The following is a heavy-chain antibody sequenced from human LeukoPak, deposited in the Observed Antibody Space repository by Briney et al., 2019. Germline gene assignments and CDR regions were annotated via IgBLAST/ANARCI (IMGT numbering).Heavy chain of an antibody. CDR3: AGTPIAALDMGY. J-gene: IGHJ4*02. D-gene: IGHD6-13*01. V-gene: IGHV3-48*03. Sequence: GGSLRLSCAASGFTFSSYEMNWVRQAPGKGLEWASYISSSGSTIYYADSVKGRFTISRDNAKNSLYLQMNSLRAEDTAVYYCAGTPIAALDMGYWGQGTLVTVSS. CDR1: GFTFSSYE. CDR2: ISSSGSTI.